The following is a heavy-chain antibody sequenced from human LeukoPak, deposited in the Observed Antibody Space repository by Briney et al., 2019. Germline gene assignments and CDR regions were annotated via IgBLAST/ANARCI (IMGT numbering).Heavy chain of an antibody. J-gene: IGHJ4*02. D-gene: IGHD3-3*01. Sequence: PGGSLRLSCEASGFTFNTCAMSWVRQAPGKGLEWVSAISESGSGTYYADSVKGWFTISRDNSKNTLYLQMNSLRVDDTALYYCAKGVFGVNRAFDYWGQGTLVTVSS. CDR2: ISESGSGT. V-gene: IGHV3-23*01. CDR1: GFTFNTCA. CDR3: AKGVFGVNRAFDY.